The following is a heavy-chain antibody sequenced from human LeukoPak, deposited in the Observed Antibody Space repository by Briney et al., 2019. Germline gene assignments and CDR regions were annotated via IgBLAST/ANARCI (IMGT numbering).Heavy chain of an antibody. CDR3: ARRRWSSSSVIGY. J-gene: IGHJ4*02. D-gene: IGHD6-6*01. CDR1: GGSLSGYY. Sequence: SETLSLTCGVNGGSLSGYYWIWIRQTPTRARVWIGEINHSGSTNYNPSLKSRVTISVDTSKNQFYLSLTSLTAADTAVYYCARRRWSSSSVIGYWGRGTRVTVSP. CDR2: INHSGST. V-gene: IGHV4-34*01.